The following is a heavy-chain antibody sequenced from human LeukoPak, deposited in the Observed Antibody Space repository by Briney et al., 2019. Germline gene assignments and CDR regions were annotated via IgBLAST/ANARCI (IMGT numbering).Heavy chain of an antibody. Sequence: SETLXXXXXXXXGSFSGXYXSWIRQPPGKGLEXIXEINXSGSSHYNPSLNIRVTISVDTSKNPFSLTLSSVTAPDTAVYYCARGPYSSSWYGINYYYSYYMDVGGKGTTVTVS. CDR1: XGSFSGXY. CDR3: ARGPYSSSWYGINYYYSYYMDV. V-gene: IGHV4-34*01. J-gene: IGHJ6*03. D-gene: IGHD6-13*01. CDR2: INXSGSS.